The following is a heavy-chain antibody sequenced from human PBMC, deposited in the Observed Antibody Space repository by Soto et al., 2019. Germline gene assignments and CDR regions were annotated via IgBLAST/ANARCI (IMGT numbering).Heavy chain of an antibody. V-gene: IGHV4-34*01. Sequence: QVQLQQWGAGLLKPSETLSLTCAVYGGSFSGYYWSWIRQPPGKGLEWIGEINHSGSTNYNPSLKSRVTIPEDTSKNQFSLKLGSVPGADTAVYYCASRRGYCGGGSGYPWGQEPLVTFS. CDR2: INHSGST. D-gene: IGHD2-15*01. CDR3: ASRRGYCGGGSGYP. CDR1: GGSFSGYY. J-gene: IGHJ5*02.